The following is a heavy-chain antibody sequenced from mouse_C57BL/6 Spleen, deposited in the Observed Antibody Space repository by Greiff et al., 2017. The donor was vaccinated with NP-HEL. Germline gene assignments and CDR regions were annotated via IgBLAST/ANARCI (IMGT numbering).Heavy chain of an antibody. CDR3: ARSLNYGSREGFDY. J-gene: IGHJ2*01. Sequence: QVHVKQSGPELVKPGASVKISCKASGYAFSSSWMNWVKQRPGKGLEWIGRIYPGDGDTNYNGKFKGKATLTADKSSSTAYMQLSSLTSEDSAVYFCARSLNYGSREGFDYWGQGTTLTVSS. CDR1: GYAFSSSW. V-gene: IGHV1-82*01. D-gene: IGHD1-1*01. CDR2: IYPGDGDT.